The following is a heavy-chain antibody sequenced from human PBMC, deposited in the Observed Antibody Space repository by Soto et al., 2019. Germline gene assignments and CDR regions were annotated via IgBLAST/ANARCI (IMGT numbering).Heavy chain of an antibody. Sequence: EVQLVESGGGLVQPGRSLRLSCVGSGFRFDDYAMHWVRQAPGKGLEWVSGISWNSGDRDYVDSVKGRFTISRDNAKNSLYLQLNSLTTEDTALYYCARDSDFDYWGQGTLVIVSS. CDR1: GFRFDDYA. CDR3: ARDSDFDY. CDR2: ISWNSGDR. V-gene: IGHV3-9*01. J-gene: IGHJ4*02.